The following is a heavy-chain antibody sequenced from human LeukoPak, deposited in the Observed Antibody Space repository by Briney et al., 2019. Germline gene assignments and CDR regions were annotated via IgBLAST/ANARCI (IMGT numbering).Heavy chain of an antibody. J-gene: IGHJ4*02. CDR2: IYYSGST. CDR1: GGSISSYY. Sequence: SETLSLTCTVSGGSISSYYWSWIRQPPGKGLEWIGYIYYSGSTNYNPSLKSRVTISVDTSKNQFSLKLSSVTAADTAVYYCARGGARHPYDFDYWGQGTLVTGSS. V-gene: IGHV4-59*01. D-gene: IGHD3-16*01. CDR3: ARGGARHPYDFDY.